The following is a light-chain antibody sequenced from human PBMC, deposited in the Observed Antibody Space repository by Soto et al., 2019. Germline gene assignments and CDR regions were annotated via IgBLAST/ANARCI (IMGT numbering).Light chain of an antibody. CDR3: SSYTSSSPLYD. V-gene: IGLV2-14*01. J-gene: IGLJ1*01. CDR1: SSDVGGYNY. CDR2: DVS. Sequence: QSALTQPASVSGSPGQSITISCTGTSSDVGGYNYVSWYQQHPGKAPKLMIYDVSNRTSGVSNRSSGSKSGNTASLTISGLQAEDEADYYCSSYTSSSPLYDFGTGTKVTVL.